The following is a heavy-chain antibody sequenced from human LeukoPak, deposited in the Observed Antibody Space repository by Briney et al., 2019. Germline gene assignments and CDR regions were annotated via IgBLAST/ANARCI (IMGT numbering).Heavy chain of an antibody. CDR1: GYTFTSYY. CDR2: INPSGGST. J-gene: IGHJ6*02. CDR3: ARETHGYYYYYGMDV. V-gene: IGHV1-46*01. Sequence: ASVKVSCKASGYTFTSYYMHWVRQAPGEGLECMGIINPSGGSTSYAQKCQGRVTMTRDTSTSTVYMELSSLRSEDTAVYYCARETHGYYYYYGMDVWGQGTTVTVSS. D-gene: IGHD4-23*01.